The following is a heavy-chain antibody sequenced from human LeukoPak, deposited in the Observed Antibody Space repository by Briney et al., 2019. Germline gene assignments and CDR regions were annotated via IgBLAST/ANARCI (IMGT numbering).Heavy chain of an antibody. V-gene: IGHV3-23*01. CDR1: GFTFSSYG. CDR2: ISGSGGST. CDR3: AKDLLSVVIGYYFDY. D-gene: IGHD3-22*01. Sequence: PGGSLRLSCAASGFTFSSYGMSWVRQAPGKGLEWVSAISGSGGSTYYADSVKGRFTISRDNSKNTLYLQMNSLRAEDTAVYYCAKDLLSVVIGYYFDYWGQGTLVTVSS. J-gene: IGHJ4*02.